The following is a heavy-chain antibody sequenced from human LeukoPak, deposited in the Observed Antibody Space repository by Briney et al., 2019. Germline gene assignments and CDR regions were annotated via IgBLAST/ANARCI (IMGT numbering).Heavy chain of an antibody. CDR3: ARDSGSCSSTSCYGRRYMDV. V-gene: IGHV4-59*12. CDR2: IYYSGST. Sequence: SETLSLTCTVSGGSISSYYWSWIRQPPGKGLEWIGYIYYSGSTNYNPSLKSRVTISVDTSKNQFSLKLSSVTAADTAVYYCARDSGSCSSTSCYGRRYMDVWGKGTTVTVSS. J-gene: IGHJ6*03. D-gene: IGHD2-2*01. CDR1: GGSISSYY.